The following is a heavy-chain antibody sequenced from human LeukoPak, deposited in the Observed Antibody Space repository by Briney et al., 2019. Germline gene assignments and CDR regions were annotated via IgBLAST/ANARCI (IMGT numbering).Heavy chain of an antibody. J-gene: IGHJ4*02. Sequence: GSGPTLVKPTQTLTLTCTFSGFSLSTTGVGVGWLCQPPGKALEWLALIYWDDDKRYSPSLKSRLTITKDTSKNQVVLTMTNMDPVDTATYYCAHGVLRYFHFDYWGQGTLVTVSS. CDR2: IYWDDDK. V-gene: IGHV2-5*02. CDR1: GFSLSTTGVG. CDR3: AHGVLRYFHFDY. D-gene: IGHD3-9*01.